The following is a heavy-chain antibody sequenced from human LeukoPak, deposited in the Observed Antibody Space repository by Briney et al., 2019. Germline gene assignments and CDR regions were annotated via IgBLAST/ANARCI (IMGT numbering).Heavy chain of an antibody. CDR1: GFTFSSYG. D-gene: IGHD6-19*01. CDR3: AKGIAVAGTGYFDY. Sequence: PGGSLRLSCAASGFTFSSYGMHWVRQAPGKGLEWVAFIRYDGSNKYYADSVKGRFTISRDNSRNTLYLQMNSLRAEDTAVYYCAKGIAVAGTGYFDYWGQGTLVTVSS. J-gene: IGHJ4*02. V-gene: IGHV3-30*02. CDR2: IRYDGSNK.